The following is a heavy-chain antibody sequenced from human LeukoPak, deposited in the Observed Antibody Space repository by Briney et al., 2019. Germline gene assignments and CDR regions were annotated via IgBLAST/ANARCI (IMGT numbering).Heavy chain of an antibody. D-gene: IGHD2/OR15-2a*01. J-gene: IGHJ5*02. CDR3: ARGKTSQNIVTRKTYNWFDP. CDR1: GFTFSSYN. Sequence: GGSLRLSCAASGFTFSSYNMNWVRQAPGKGLEWVSSISSTSNYIYYADSVKGRFTISRDNARNSLYLQMKSLRAEDTAVYYCARGKTSQNIVTRKTYNWFDPWGQGTLVTVSS. CDR2: ISSTSNYI. V-gene: IGHV3-21*03.